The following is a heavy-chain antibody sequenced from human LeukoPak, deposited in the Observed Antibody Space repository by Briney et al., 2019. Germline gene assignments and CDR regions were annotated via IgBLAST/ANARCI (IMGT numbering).Heavy chain of an antibody. D-gene: IGHD1-26*01. CDR3: ARNVGNHFDY. CDR1: GFTFSSYS. Sequence: GGSLRLSCAASGFTFSSYSMNWVRQAPGKGPEWISYISYSGGNTINYADSVKGRFTISRDSAQKSVYLQMNSLRADDTAVYYCARNVGNHFDYWGQGTLVTVSS. J-gene: IGHJ4*02. V-gene: IGHV3-48*01. CDR2: ISYSGGNTI.